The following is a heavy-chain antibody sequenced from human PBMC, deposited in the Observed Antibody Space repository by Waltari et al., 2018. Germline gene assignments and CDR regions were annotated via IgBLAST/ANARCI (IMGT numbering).Heavy chain of an antibody. J-gene: IGHJ4*02. D-gene: IGHD2-2*01. CDR2: VHHRGKT. CDR3: AGDRAIGLFFDY. V-gene: IGHV4-4*02. CDR1: GDSISGNYW. Sequence: QVQLQESGQGLVKPSGTLSLTCAVSGDSISGNYWWSWVRQSPEKGLECSGQVHHRGKTHYNPSLQSRVTISVDKPKNQFSLNLNSVTAADTAVYYCAGDRAIGLFFDYWGRGTLVTVSS.